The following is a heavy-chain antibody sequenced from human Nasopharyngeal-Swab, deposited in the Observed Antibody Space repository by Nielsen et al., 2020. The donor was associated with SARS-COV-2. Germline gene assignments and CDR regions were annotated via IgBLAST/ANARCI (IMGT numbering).Heavy chain of an antibody. D-gene: IGHD1-1*01. CDR3: AKGLED. Sequence: GGSLSLSCAASGFTFDDYAMHWVRQAPGKGLEWVSGINWNSGNKGYADSVKGRFTISRDNAKNSVYLEMTSLRAEDTALYYCAKGLEDWGQGTLVTVSS. V-gene: IGHV3-9*01. CDR2: INWNSGNK. J-gene: IGHJ4*02. CDR1: GFTFDDYA.